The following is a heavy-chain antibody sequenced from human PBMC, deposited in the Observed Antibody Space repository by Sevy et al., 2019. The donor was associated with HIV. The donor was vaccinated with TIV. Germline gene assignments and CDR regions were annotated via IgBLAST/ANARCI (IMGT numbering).Heavy chain of an antibody. D-gene: IGHD6-13*01. CDR3: ARVSGIAAAGAKYYYYYYGMDV. J-gene: IGHJ6*02. Sequence: ASVKVSCKASGYTFTSYGISWVRQAPGQGLEWMGWISAYNGNTNYAQKLQGRVTMTTDTSTSTAYMELRSLRSDDTAVYYCARVSGIAAAGAKYYYYYYGMDVWGQGTTVTVSS. V-gene: IGHV1-18*01. CDR2: ISAYNGNT. CDR1: GYTFTSYG.